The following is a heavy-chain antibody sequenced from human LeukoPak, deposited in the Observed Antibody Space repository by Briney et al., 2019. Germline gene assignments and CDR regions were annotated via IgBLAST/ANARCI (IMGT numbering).Heavy chain of an antibody. Sequence: SETLSLTCAVYGGSFSGYYWSWLRQPPGKGLEWVGEINHSGSTNYNPSLKSRVTISVDTSKNQFSLKLSSVTAADTAVYYCASRLGYCSGGSCYGWFDPWGQGTLVTVSS. D-gene: IGHD2-15*01. J-gene: IGHJ5*02. V-gene: IGHV4-34*01. CDR3: ASRLGYCSGGSCYGWFDP. CDR1: GGSFSGYY. CDR2: INHSGST.